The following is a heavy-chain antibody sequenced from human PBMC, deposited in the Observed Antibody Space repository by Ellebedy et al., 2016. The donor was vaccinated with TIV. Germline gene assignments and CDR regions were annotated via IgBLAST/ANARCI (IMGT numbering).Heavy chain of an antibody. V-gene: IGHV1-18*04. Sequence: AASVKVSCKSSGYTFTNYGFCWVRQAPGQGLEWVAWISAYDGRTNYTQNFPGRATVTTDTSTSTAYLELRSLRSDDTAVYYCARVPSIRQQLAPGAFDIWGQGTMVTVSS. CDR2: ISAYDGRT. J-gene: IGHJ3*02. CDR3: ARVPSIRQQLAPGAFDI. D-gene: IGHD6-13*01. CDR1: GYTFTNYG.